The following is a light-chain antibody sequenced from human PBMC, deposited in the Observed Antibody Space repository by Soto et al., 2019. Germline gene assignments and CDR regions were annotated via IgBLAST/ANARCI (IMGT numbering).Light chain of an antibody. Sequence: EIVLTQSPATLSLSPGERATLSCRASQSVGYFLAWYQQKPGQAPRLLIYDASNRATGIPARFSGSGSGTDFTLTISSLEPEDFAVYSCRQRRNWPRTFDQGTKV. V-gene: IGKV3-11*01. CDR1: QSVGYF. CDR3: RQRRNWPRT. J-gene: IGKJ1*01. CDR2: DAS.